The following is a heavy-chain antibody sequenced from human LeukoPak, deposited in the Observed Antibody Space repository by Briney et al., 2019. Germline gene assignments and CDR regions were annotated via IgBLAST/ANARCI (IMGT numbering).Heavy chain of an antibody. Sequence: VASVKVSRKASGGTLNTYAINWVRQAPGQGLEWMGWIIPVFGQEKYAQKFQGRVTINADESASTVYMELRSLRSEDTAVYYCAKGASSWGQGTLVTVS. J-gene: IGHJ5*02. CDR2: IIPVFGQE. CDR3: AKGASS. V-gene: IGHV1-69*13. CDR1: GGTLNTYA.